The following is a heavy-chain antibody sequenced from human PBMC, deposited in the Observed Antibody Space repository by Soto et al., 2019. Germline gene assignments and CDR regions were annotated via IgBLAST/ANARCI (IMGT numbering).Heavy chain of an antibody. CDR2: INHSGST. Sequence: SETLSLTCAVYGGSFSGYYCSWIRQPPGKGLEWIGEINHSGSTNYNPSLKSRVTISVDTSKNQFSLKLSSVTAADTAVYYCARRSTFYYDSSGYYVWGQGTLVTVSS. CDR3: ARRSTFYYDSSGYYV. J-gene: IGHJ4*02. D-gene: IGHD3-22*01. V-gene: IGHV4-34*01. CDR1: GGSFSGYY.